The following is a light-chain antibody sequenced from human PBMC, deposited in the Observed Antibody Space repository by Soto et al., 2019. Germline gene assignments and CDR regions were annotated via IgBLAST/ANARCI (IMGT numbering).Light chain of an antibody. Sequence: EILMTQSPATLSVSPGERVTLSCRASQSVSSDLAWYEQKTGQAPRLLIYGAYNRATGIPERFSGSGSGTDFLLTINRLEPEDFAVYYCQEFASNFGGGTKV. CDR2: GAY. CDR1: QSVSSD. V-gene: IGKV3-20*01. CDR3: QEFASN. J-gene: IGKJ4*01.